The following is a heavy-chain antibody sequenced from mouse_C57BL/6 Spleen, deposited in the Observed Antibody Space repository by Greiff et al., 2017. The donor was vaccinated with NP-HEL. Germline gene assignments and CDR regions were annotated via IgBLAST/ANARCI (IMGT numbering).Heavy chain of an antibody. CDR1: GYSITSGYD. J-gene: IGHJ2*01. Sequence: DVMLVESGPGMVKPSQSLSLTCTVTGYSITSGYDWHWIRHFPGNKLEWMGYISYSGSTNYNPSLKSRISITHDTSKNHFFLKLNSVTTEDTATYYCARAYYSNYLDYWGQGTTLTVSS. CDR2: ISYSGST. D-gene: IGHD2-5*01. CDR3: ARAYYSNYLDY. V-gene: IGHV3-1*01.